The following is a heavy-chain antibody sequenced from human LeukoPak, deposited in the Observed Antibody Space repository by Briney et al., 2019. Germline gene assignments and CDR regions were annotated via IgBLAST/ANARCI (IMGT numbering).Heavy chain of an antibody. Sequence: SETLSLTCVVYGGSFSGYYWSWIRQSPGKGLEWVGEISHSGSINYNPSLKSRVTISVDTSKNQFSLKLSSVTAADSAVFYCARGLRFGAGYDYWGQGTLVTVSS. D-gene: IGHD3-10*01. CDR3: ARGLRFGAGYDY. CDR1: GGSFSGYY. V-gene: IGHV4-34*01. CDR2: ISHSGSI. J-gene: IGHJ4*02.